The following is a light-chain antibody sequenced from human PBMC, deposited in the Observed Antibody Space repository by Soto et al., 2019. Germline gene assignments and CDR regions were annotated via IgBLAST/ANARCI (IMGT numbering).Light chain of an antibody. Sequence: IQMTQSPSTLSASVGDRVTITCRAGRDTNYWLAWYQQKPGKAPKLLIYAASTLQSGVPSRFSGTGSGTDFTLTISSLQPEDFATYYCLQDYNYPFTFGPGTKVDIK. V-gene: IGKV1-6*02. J-gene: IGKJ3*01. CDR2: AAS. CDR3: LQDYNYPFT. CDR1: RDTNYW.